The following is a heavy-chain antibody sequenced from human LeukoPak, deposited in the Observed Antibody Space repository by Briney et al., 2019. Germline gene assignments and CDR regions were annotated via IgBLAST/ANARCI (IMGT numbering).Heavy chain of an antibody. CDR3: ARVRNDYVWGTETYYFDY. CDR2: INHSGST. Sequence: ASETLSLTCAVYGGSFSGYYWSWIRQPPGKGLEWIGEINHSGSTNYNPSLKSRVTISVDTSKNQFSLKLSSVTAADTAVYYCARVRNDYVWGTETYYFDYWGQGTLVTVSS. V-gene: IGHV4-34*01. J-gene: IGHJ4*02. CDR1: GGSFSGYY. D-gene: IGHD3-16*01.